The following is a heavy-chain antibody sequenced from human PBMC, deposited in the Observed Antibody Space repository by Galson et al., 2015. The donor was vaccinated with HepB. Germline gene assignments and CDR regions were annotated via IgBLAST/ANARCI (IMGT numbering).Heavy chain of an antibody. Sequence: SETLSLTCTVSGGSISSYYWSWIRQPPGKGLEWIGSIYYSGSTYYNPSLKSRVTISVDTSKNQFSLKLSSVTAADTAVYYCARHGVDCSSTSCYRPGEDWFDPWGQGTLVTVSS. D-gene: IGHD2-2*02. CDR3: ARHGVDCSSTSCYRPGEDWFDP. V-gene: IGHV4-39*01. CDR1: GGSISSYY. CDR2: IYYSGST. J-gene: IGHJ5*02.